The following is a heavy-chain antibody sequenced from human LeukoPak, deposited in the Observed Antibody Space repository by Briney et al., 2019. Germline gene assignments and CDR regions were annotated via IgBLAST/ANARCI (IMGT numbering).Heavy chain of an antibody. D-gene: IGHD3-3*01. J-gene: IGHJ5*02. CDR1: GGSISSGSYY. CDR3: ARRDFWSGYYNH. CDR2: IYTSGST. Sequence: PSQTLSLTCTVSGGSISSGSYYWSWLRQPAGKGLEWIGRIYTSGSTNYNPSLKSRVTISVDTSKNQFSLKLSSVTAADTAVYYCARRDFWSGYYNHWGQGTLVTVSS. V-gene: IGHV4-61*02.